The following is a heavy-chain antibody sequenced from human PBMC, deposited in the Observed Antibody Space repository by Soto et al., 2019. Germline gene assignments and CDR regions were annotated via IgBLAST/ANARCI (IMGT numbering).Heavy chain of an antibody. Sequence: ASVKGYCKASVYTFNSYGSSCVRQAPGQGLEWMGWISAYNGNTNYAQKLQGRVTVTTDTSTSTAYMELRSLRSDDTAVYYCARGSKPGIAAAGTASFDPWGQGTLVTVSS. D-gene: IGHD6-13*01. CDR3: ARGSKPGIAAAGTASFDP. CDR2: ISAYNGNT. J-gene: IGHJ5*02. V-gene: IGHV1-18*01. CDR1: VYTFNSYG.